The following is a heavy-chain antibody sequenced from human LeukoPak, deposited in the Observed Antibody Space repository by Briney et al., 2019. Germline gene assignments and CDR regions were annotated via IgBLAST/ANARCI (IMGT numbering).Heavy chain of an antibody. CDR2: INHSGST. CDR1: GGSFSGYY. Sequence: SETLSLTCAVYGGSFSGYYWSWIRQPPGKGLEWIGEINHSGSTNYNPSLKSRVTISVDTSKNQFSLKLSSVTAADTAVYYCARGRGYDYVWGSYRYHYYGMDVWGQGITVTVSS. J-gene: IGHJ6*02. D-gene: IGHD3-16*02. V-gene: IGHV4-34*01. CDR3: ARGRGYDYVWGSYRYHYYGMDV.